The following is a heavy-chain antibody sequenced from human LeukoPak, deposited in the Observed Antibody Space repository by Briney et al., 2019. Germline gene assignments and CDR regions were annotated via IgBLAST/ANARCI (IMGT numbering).Heavy chain of an antibody. D-gene: IGHD1-26*01. CDR3: ARDKSGIDY. CDR2: INSNSGDT. J-gene: IGHJ4*02. Sequence: ASVKVSCKTSGYMFTGYYIHWVRRAPGQGLEWMGWINSNSGDTKYAQKFQGRVTMARDTSITTVYMELSSLRSDDTAVYYCARDKSGIDYWSQGTLVTVSS. V-gene: IGHV1-2*02. CDR1: GYMFTGYY.